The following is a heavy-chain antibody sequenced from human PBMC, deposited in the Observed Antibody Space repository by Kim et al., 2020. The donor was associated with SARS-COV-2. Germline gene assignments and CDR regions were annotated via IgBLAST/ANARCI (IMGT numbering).Heavy chain of an antibody. D-gene: IGHD2-15*01. V-gene: IGHV3-11*04. J-gene: IGHJ6*02. Sequence: GGSLRLSCAASGFTFSDYYMSWIRQAPGKGLEWVSYISSSGSTIYYADSVKGRFTISRDNAKNSLYLQMNSLRAEDTAVYYCARDLIDIVEYGPRNYYYYYGMDVWGQGTTVTVSS. CDR2: ISSSGSTI. CDR1: GFTFSDYY. CDR3: ARDLIDIVEYGPRNYYYYYGMDV.